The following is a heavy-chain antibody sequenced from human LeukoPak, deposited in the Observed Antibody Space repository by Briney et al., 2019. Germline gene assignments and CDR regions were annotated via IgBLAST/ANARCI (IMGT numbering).Heavy chain of an antibody. D-gene: IGHD6-13*01. CDR3: ARHPGSSWIFDY. Sequence: SETLSLTCNVSGGSITNRDYYWGWIRQSPGKGLEWIGTIHYTGTTFYNPSLKIRITISVDTSKNQFSLKLSSVTAADTAVYYCARHPGSSWIFDYWGQGTLVTVSS. CDR2: IHYTGTT. V-gene: IGHV4-39*07. J-gene: IGHJ4*02. CDR1: GGSITNRDYY.